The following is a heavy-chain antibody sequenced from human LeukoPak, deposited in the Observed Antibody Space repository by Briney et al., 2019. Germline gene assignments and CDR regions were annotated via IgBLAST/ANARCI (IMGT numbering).Heavy chain of an antibody. CDR3: TTELDVRPNHY. CDR1: GLTFSNAW. J-gene: IGHJ4*02. Sequence: GRSLRLSCAASGLTFSNAWMSWVRQAPGKGLEWVGRIKRKSDGGTTDYAAPVKGRFTISRDDSKNTLYLQMNSLKSEDTAVYYCTTELDVRPNHYWGQGTLVTVSS. D-gene: IGHD1-14*01. V-gene: IGHV3-15*01. CDR2: IKRKSDGGTT.